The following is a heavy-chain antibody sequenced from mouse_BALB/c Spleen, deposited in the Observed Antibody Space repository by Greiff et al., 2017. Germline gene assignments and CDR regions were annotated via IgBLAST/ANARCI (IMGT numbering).Heavy chain of an antibody. CDR3: ATGNYEYFDV. D-gene: IGHD2-1*01. J-gene: IGHJ1*01. CDR2: IYPGDGDT. V-gene: IGHV1-87*01. Sequence: QVQLQQSGAELTRPGASVKLSCKASGYTFTSYWMQWVKQRPGQGLEWIGAIYPGDGDTRYTQKFKGKATLTADKSSSTAYMQLSSLASEDSAVYYCATGNYEYFDVWGAGTTGTVSS. CDR1: GYTFTSYW.